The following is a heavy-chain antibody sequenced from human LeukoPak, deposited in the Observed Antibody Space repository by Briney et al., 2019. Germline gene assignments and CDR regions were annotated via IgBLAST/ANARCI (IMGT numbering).Heavy chain of an antibody. V-gene: IGHV3-23*01. CDR2: ISGSGGST. CDR3: AKRTGYDFWSGYPDY. J-gene: IGHJ4*02. Sequence: GGSLRLSCAASEFTFSSYAMSWVRQAPGKGLEWVSAISGSGGSTYYADSVKGRFTISRDNSKNTLYLQMNSLRAEDTAVYYCAKRTGYDFWSGYPDYWGQGTLVTVSS. D-gene: IGHD3-3*01. CDR1: EFTFSSYA.